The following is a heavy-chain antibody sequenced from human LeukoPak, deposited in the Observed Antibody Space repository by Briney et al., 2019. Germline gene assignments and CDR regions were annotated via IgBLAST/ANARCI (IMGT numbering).Heavy chain of an antibody. CDR1: GFTFSSYA. CDR2: ISVSGGSP. Sequence: GGSLRLSCAASGFTFSSYAMMWVRQAPGKGLDWVSTISVSGGSPNYADSVKGRFTISRDNSKNTLFLQMNSLRAEGTALYYCAKGLREYDFWSGYATWGQGTLVTVSS. J-gene: IGHJ5*02. D-gene: IGHD3-3*01. V-gene: IGHV3-23*01. CDR3: AKGLREYDFWSGYAT.